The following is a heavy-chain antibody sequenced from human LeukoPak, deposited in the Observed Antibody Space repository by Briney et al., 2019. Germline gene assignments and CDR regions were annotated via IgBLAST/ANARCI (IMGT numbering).Heavy chain of an antibody. J-gene: IGHJ3*02. CDR3: ARVPPGDAFDI. CDR2: IYYSGST. Sequence: SSETLSLTCTVSGGSISSYYWSWIRQPPGKGLEWIGYIYYSGSTNYNPSLKSRVTISVDTSKNQFSLKLSSVTAADTAVYYCARVPPGDAFDIWGQGTMVTVSS. CDR1: GGSISSYY. V-gene: IGHV4-59*01.